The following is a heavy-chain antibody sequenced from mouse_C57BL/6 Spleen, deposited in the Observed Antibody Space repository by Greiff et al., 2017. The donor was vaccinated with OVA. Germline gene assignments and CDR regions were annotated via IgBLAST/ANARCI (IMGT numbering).Heavy chain of an antibody. V-gene: IGHV1-50*01. Sequence: QVQLQQPGAELVKPGASVKLSCKASGYTFTSYWMQWVKQRPGQGLEWIGELDPSDSYPNYNQKFKGKATLTVAPSSSTAYMQLSSLTSEDSAVYYCARVYYGSSPAYWGQGTLVTVSA. CDR3: ARVYYGSSPAY. J-gene: IGHJ3*01. CDR2: LDPSDSYP. D-gene: IGHD1-1*01. CDR1: GYTFTSYW.